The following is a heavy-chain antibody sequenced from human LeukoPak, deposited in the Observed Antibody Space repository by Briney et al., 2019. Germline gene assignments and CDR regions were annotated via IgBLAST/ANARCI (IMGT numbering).Heavy chain of an antibody. V-gene: IGHV3-23*01. CDR1: GFTFSSYA. CDR3: AKDWLGTTCQAGGLDY. J-gene: IGHJ4*02. CDR2: ICGSDGST. D-gene: IGHD2-2*01. Sequence: GGSLRLSCAASGFTFSSYAMSWVRQAPGKGLEWVSTICGSDGSTYYADSVKGLFTISRDNSKNTLYLQMNSLRAEDTAVYYCAKDWLGTTCQAGGLDYWGQGTLVTVSP.